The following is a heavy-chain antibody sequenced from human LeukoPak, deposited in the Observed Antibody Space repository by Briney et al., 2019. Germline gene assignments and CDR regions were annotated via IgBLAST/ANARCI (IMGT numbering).Heavy chain of an antibody. CDR3: AKDQEIFGMVAIDY. Sequence: GGSLRLSCAASGFIFSNYGMHWVRQAPGKGLEWLTLIRHEGSNKYYADSVKGRFTISRDNSKNTLFLQMNSLRAEDTAVYYCAKDQEIFGMVAIDYWGQGTLVTVSS. V-gene: IGHV3-30*02. J-gene: IGHJ4*02. CDR2: IRHEGSNK. D-gene: IGHD3-3*01. CDR1: GFIFSNYG.